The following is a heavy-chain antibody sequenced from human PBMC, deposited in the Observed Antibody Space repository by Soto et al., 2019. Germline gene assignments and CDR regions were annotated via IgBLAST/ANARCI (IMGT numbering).Heavy chain of an antibody. CDR3: ARLIGNSWLDS. V-gene: IGHV6-1*01. CDR2: TYYRSKWYN. CDR1: GDSVSTYSAT. D-gene: IGHD2-8*01. J-gene: IGHJ5*01. Sequence: SQTLSLTSSISGDSVSTYSATSYCIRQSPSRGLEWLGRTYYRSKWYNDYAVSVKGRITINPDTSNNQLSLQLNSVTPDDTAVYYCARLIGNSWLDSWGQGTLVTVSS.